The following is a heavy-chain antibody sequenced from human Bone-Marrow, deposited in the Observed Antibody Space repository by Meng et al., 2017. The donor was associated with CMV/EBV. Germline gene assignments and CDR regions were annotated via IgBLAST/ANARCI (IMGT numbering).Heavy chain of an antibody. V-gene: IGHV1-8*03. CDR2: INPNSGNT. Sequence: ASVKVSFMACVYTFTSYDINWVRQATGQGLEWMGWINPNSGNTGYAQKFQGRVTITRNTSISTAYMELSSLRSEDTAVYYGARGDPGWGSSSWFYYYYGMDVWGQGTTVTVSS. CDR3: ARGDPGWGSSSWFYYYYGMDV. CDR1: VYTFTSYD. J-gene: IGHJ6*02. D-gene: IGHD6-13*01.